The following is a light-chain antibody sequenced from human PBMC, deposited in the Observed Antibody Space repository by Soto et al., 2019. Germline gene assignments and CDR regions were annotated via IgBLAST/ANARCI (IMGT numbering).Light chain of an antibody. CDR3: QHYKNWPLT. CDR1: QSVDNK. V-gene: IGKV3-15*01. J-gene: IGKJ4*01. Sequence: EIVMTQSPATLSVSAGERATLSCRASQSVDNKLAWYQQKPGQAPRLLVFGASTRATGIPARFSGSGSGTEFTLTISSLQSEDFAVYYCQHYKNWPLTFGGGTAVEIK. CDR2: GAS.